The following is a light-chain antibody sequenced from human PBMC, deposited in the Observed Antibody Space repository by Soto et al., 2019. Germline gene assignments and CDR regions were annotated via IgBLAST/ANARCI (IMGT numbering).Light chain of an antibody. CDR3: QQYNNWPPDT. Sequence: EIVMTQSPATLSVSPGERATLSCRASQSVSSNLAWYQQKPGQAPRLLIYGASNRATGIQARFSGSGSGTEFTLTISSLQSEDFAVYYCQQYNNWPPDTFGQGTKLEIK. CDR2: GAS. CDR1: QSVSSN. V-gene: IGKV3-15*01. J-gene: IGKJ2*01.